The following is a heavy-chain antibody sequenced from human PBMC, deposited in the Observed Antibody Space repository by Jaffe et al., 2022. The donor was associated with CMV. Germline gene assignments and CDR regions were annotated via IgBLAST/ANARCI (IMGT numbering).Heavy chain of an antibody. V-gene: IGHV1-46*01. D-gene: IGHD3-16*02. J-gene: IGHJ4*02. CDR1: GYTFTSYY. CDR3: AREAMVITFGGVIVPQGLY. CDR2: INPSGGST. Sequence: QVQLVQSGAEVKKPGASVKVSCKASGYTFTSYYMHWVRQAPGQGLEWMGIINPSGGSTSYAQKFQGRVTMTRDTSTSTVYMELSSLRSEDTAVYYCAREAMVITFGGVIVPQGLYWGQGTLVTVSS.